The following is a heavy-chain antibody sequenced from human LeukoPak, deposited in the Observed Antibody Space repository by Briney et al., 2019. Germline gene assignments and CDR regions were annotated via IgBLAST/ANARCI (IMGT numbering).Heavy chain of an antibody. J-gene: IGHJ4*02. CDR3: ARMHTIFGPN. CDR2: INPNSGGT. D-gene: IGHD3-3*01. V-gene: IGHV1-2*02. CDR1: VYTFIVYY. Sequence: ASVKASCKASVYTFIVYYIHWVRQAPGQGLEWMGCINPNSGGTNYARKFQGRVTITRDTSINTAYMELSGLRSDDTAVYYCARMHTIFGPNWGQGTLVTVSS.